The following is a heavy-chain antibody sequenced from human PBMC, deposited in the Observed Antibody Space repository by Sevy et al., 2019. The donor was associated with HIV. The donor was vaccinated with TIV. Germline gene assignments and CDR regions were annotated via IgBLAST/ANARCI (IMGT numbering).Heavy chain of an antibody. CDR1: GGSISSGGYY. CDR2: IYYSGST. V-gene: IGHV4-31*01. CDR3: ARRMTGLLLEVASAFDI. D-gene: IGHD3-22*01. J-gene: IGHJ3*02. Sequence: SETLSLTCTVSGGSISSGGYYWSWIRQHPGKGLEWIGYIYYSGSTYYNPSLKSLVTISVDTSKNQFSRKLSSVTAAETAVYDCARRMTGLLLEVASAFDIWGQGTMVTVSS.